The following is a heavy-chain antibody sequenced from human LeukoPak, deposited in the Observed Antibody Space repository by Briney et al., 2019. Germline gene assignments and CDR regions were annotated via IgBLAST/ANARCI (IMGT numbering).Heavy chain of an antibody. CDR1: GFTFSSYA. CDR2: VSGSGGIT. D-gene: IGHD6-13*01. J-gene: IGHJ3*02. Sequence: PGGSLRLSCAASGFTFSSYAMSWVRQARGKGLEWVSGVSGSGGITYYAESVKGRFTISRDNSKNALSLQMSSLRAEDTAVYYCAKAHSSSWYFAFDIWGQGTMVTVSS. CDR3: AKAHSSSWYFAFDI. V-gene: IGHV3-23*01.